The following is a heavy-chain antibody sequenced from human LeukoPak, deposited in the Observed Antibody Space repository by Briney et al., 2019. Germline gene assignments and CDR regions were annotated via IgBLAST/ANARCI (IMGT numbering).Heavy chain of an antibody. CDR2: IDTGVNT. V-gene: IGHV3-53*01. CDR3: ARDLNY. Sequence: GGSLRLSCAASGFTVSNNYMSWVRQAPGKGLEWVSIIDTGVNTYYADSVKGRFTISRDNSKNALYLQMNSLRAEDTAVYYCARDLNYWGQGTLVTVSS. J-gene: IGHJ4*02. CDR1: GFTVSNNY.